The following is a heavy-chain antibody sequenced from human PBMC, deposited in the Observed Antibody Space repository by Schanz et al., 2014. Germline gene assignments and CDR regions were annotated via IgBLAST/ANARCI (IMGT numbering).Heavy chain of an antibody. V-gene: IGHV3-66*01. D-gene: IGHD3-10*02. CDR1: GFIVRSNY. J-gene: IGHJ4*02. Sequence: EVQLMESGGGLVKPGGSLRLSCAVSGFIVRSNYMTWVRQAPGKGLEWVSFVHPGGSTYYPDSVKGRFTISRDSSKNTLYLQMNSLRPEDTAIYYCAKNQYDDVDLSSFYFDFWGQGTLVTGSS. CDR2: VHPGGST. CDR3: AKNQYDDVDLSSFYFDF.